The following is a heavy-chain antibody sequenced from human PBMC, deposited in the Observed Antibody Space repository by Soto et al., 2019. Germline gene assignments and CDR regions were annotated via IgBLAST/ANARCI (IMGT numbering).Heavy chain of an antibody. D-gene: IGHD3-10*01. J-gene: IGHJ4*02. CDR1: GFTFSSYG. CDR3: ARGRGFGELIDY. Sequence: QVQLVESGGGVVQPGRSLRLSCAASGFTFSSYGMHWVRQAPGKGLEWVAVIWYDGSNKYYADSVKGRFTISRDNSKNTLYLQMNSLRAEDTAVYYCARGRGFGELIDYWGQGTLVTVSS. CDR2: IWYDGSNK. V-gene: IGHV3-33*01.